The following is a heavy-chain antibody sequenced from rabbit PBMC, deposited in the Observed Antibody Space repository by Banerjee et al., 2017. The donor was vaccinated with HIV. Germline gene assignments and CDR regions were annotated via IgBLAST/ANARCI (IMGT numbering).Heavy chain of an antibody. J-gene: IGHJ4*01. CDR2: INTSSGNT. CDR1: GFSFSNKYV. CDR3: ARDPAGREDFNL. Sequence: QEQLEESGGDLVKPEGSLTLSCTASGFSFSNKYVMCWVRQAPGKGLEWIACINTSSGNTVYATWAKGRFTISKTSSTTVTLQMTSLTAADTATYFCARDPAGREDFNLWGQGTLVTVS. D-gene: IGHD4-2*01. V-gene: IGHV1S45*01.